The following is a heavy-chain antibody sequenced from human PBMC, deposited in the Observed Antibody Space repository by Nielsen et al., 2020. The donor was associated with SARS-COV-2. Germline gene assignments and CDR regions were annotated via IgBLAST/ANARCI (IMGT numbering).Heavy chain of an antibody. CDR1: GFTFSSYA. D-gene: IGHD5-24*01. CDR3: ARVWERWLHQPFDY. Sequence: GESRKISCAASGFTFSSYAMSWVRQAPGKGLEWVSSISSSSSYIYYADSVKGRFTISRDNAKNSLYLQMNSLRAEDTAVYYCARVWERWLHQPFDYWGQGTLVTVSS. J-gene: IGHJ4*02. V-gene: IGHV3-21*01. CDR2: ISSSSSYI.